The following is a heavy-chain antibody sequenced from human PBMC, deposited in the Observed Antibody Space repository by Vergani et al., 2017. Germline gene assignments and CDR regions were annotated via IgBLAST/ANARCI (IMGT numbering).Heavy chain of an antibody. CDR1: GFPFSTYA. V-gene: IGHV3-23*01. Sequence: EVQLLESGGGLVQPGGSLRLSCAASGFPFSTYAMPWVRQSPGKGLEWVSTISSDGGSTYYADSVKGRFTISRDNSKNTLSLQMNSLTAEDTAIYYCAGPQGTSAYYYVGFDYWGQGIVVTVSS. J-gene: IGHJ4*02. D-gene: IGHD3-22*01. CDR2: ISSDGGST. CDR3: AGPQGTSAYYYVGFDY.